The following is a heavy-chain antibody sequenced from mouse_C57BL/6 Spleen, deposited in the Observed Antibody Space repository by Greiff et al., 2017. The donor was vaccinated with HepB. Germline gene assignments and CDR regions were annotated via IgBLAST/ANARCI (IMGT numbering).Heavy chain of an antibody. D-gene: IGHD1-1*01. CDR3: ARREDYYGSSPRYFDY. CDR1: GYAFSSYW. CDR2: IYPGDGDT. J-gene: IGHJ2*01. V-gene: IGHV1-80*01. Sequence: QVQLQQSGAELVKPGASVKISCKASGYAFSSYWMNWVKQRPGKGLEWIGQIYPGDGDTNYNGKFKGKATLTADKSSSTAYMQLSSLTSEDSAVYFCARREDYYGSSPRYFDYWGQGTTLTVSS.